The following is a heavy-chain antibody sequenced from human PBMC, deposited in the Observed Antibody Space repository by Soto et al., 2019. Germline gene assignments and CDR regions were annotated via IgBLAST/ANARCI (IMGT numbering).Heavy chain of an antibody. CDR1: GGSFSGYY. J-gene: IGHJ5*02. CDR2: INHSGST. Sequence: SETLSLTCAVYGGSFSGYYWSWIRQPPGKGLEWIGEINHSGSTNYNPSLKSRVTISVDTSKNQFSLKLSSVTAADTAVYYCARGYCSGRSSYRESRRYNWFDPSGQATLLTVSS. D-gene: IGHD2-15*01. CDR3: ARGYCSGRSSYRESRRYNWFDP. V-gene: IGHV4-34*01.